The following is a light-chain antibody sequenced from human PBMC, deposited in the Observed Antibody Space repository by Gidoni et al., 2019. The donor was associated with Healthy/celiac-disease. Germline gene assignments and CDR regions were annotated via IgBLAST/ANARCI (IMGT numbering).Light chain of an antibody. Sequence: DIQMTQSPSSLSASVGDRVTITCQASQDISNYLNWYQQKPGKAPKLLIYDASNLETGVPSRFSGRGSGKDFTFTISSLQAEDIAKYYCQQYDKLCSFGQGTKLEIK. V-gene: IGKV1-33*01. CDR1: QDISNY. J-gene: IGKJ2*04. CDR3: QQYDKLCS. CDR2: DAS.